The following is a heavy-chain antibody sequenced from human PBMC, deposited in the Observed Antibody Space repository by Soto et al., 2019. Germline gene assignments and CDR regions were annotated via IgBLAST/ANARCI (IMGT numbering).Heavy chain of an antibody. CDR2: IYYSGST. CDR3: ARDVSYGDAFDI. J-gene: IGHJ3*02. D-gene: IGHD4-17*01. Sequence: SETLSLTCTVSGGSISSGDYYWSWIPQPPGKGLEWIGYIYYSGSTYYNPSLKSRVTISVDTSKSQFSLKLSSVTAADTAVSYCARDVSYGDAFDIWGQETLVTVSS. V-gene: IGHV4-30-4*01. CDR1: GGSISSGDYY.